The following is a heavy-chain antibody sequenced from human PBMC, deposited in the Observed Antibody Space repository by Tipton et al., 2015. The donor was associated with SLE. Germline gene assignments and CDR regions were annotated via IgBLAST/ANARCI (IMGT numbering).Heavy chain of an antibody. Sequence: TLSLTCTVSGGSLSGGDYYWGWIRQPPGKGLAWIGFIYHSGNTFYNPSLESRLTMSVDTSKNQFSLKLSSVTAADTAVYYCARVRYWGQGTLVTVSS. CDR2: IYHSGNT. J-gene: IGHJ4*02. CDR3: ARVRY. V-gene: IGHV4-30-4*01. CDR1: GGSLSGGDYY.